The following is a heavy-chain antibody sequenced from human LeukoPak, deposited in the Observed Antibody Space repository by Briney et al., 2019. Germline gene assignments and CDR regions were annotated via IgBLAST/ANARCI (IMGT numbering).Heavy chain of an antibody. D-gene: IGHD5-24*01. V-gene: IGHV3-53*01. CDR3: ARAGLQFEGFDY. CDR1: GFTVSSNY. J-gene: IGHJ4*02. CDR2: IYSGGSI. Sequence: GGSLRLSCAASGFTVSSNYMSWVRQAPGEGVEWVSVIYSGGSIYYADSVKGRFTISRDNSKNTLYLQRNSLRAEDTAVYYCARAGLQFEGFDYWGQGTLVTVSS.